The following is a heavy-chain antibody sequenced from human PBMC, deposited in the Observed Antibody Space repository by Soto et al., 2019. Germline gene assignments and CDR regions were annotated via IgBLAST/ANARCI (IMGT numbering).Heavy chain of an antibody. CDR3: AKDLVPMIVMVDNYYYGLDV. CDR1: GFTFSTYG. J-gene: IGHJ6*02. Sequence: QAQLVESGGGAVQPGRSLRLSCAASGFTFSTYGIHWVRQAPGKGLEWVAVISYDGSNKDYADSVKGRFTISRDNSKNTLYLQMNSLRAEDTAVYYCAKDLVPMIVMVDNYYYGLDVWGQGTTVTVSS. D-gene: IGHD3-22*01. CDR2: ISYDGSNK. V-gene: IGHV3-30*18.